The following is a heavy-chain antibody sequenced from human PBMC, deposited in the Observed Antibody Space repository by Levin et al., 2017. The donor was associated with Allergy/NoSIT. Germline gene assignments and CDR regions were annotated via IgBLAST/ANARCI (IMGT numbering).Heavy chain of an antibody. CDR2: INPNAYGATT. J-gene: IGHJ4*02. CDR1: GLTFTTAW. CDR3: LAHFLAN. V-gene: IGHV3-15*01. Sequence: GGSPRLSCSVSGLTFTTAWVSWARQAPGKGLEWVGHINPNAYGATTTYAAPVKGRFTISRDDSKNMAFLHMNSLQTEDTGVYYCLAHFLANWGQGTLVTVSS.